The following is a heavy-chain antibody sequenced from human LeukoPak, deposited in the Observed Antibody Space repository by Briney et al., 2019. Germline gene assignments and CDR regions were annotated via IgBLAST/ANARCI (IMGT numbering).Heavy chain of an antibody. CDR2: IKQDGSEK. D-gene: IGHD3-10*01. Sequence: GSLRLSCAASGFTFSSYWMSWVRQAPGKGLEWVANIKQDGSEKYYVDSVKGRFTISRDNAKNSLYLQMNSLRAEDTALYYCARDPPPPYYYASGSNAFDIWGQGTMVTVSS. J-gene: IGHJ3*02. V-gene: IGHV3-7*01. CDR3: ARDPPPPYYYASGSNAFDI. CDR1: GFTFSSYW.